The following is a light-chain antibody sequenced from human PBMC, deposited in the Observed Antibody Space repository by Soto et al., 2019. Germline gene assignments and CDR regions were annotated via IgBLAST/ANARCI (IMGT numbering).Light chain of an antibody. Sequence: SYELTQPPSVSVAPGQTARITCGGNNIGSKSVHWYQQKPGQAPVLVVYDDSDRPSGIPERFSGSNSGNTATLTISRVEAGDEADYYCSSYAGSNNFVVFGGGTKVTVL. J-gene: IGLJ2*01. CDR1: NIGSKS. V-gene: IGLV3-21*02. CDR3: SSYAGSNNFVV. CDR2: DDS.